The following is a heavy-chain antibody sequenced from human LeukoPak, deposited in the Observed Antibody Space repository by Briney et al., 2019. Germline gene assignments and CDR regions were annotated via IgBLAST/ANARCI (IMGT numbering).Heavy chain of an antibody. CDR2: INSDGSST. CDR3: VRIVGHTTTDF. D-gene: IGHD1-26*01. Sequence: GGSLRLSCAASGFTFSSYWMHWVRQAPGKGLVWASRINSDGSSTSYADSVKGRFTISRDNSKNTLYLQMNSVTYEDTAVYFCVRIVGHTTTDFWGQGTIVTVSS. CDR1: GFTFSSYW. V-gene: IGHV3-74*01. J-gene: IGHJ4*02.